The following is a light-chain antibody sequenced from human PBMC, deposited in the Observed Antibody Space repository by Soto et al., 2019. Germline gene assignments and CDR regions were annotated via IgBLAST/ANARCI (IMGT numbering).Light chain of an antibody. CDR3: QTWGTGIHVV. J-gene: IGLJ2*01. V-gene: IGLV4-69*01. CDR1: SGHSSYA. Sequence: QLVLTQSPSASASLGASVKLTCTLSSGHSSYAIAWHQQQPEKGPRYLMKLNSDGSHSKGDGIPDRFSGSSSGAERYLTISSLQSEDPADYYCQTWGTGIHVVFGGGTKLTVL. CDR2: LNSDGSH.